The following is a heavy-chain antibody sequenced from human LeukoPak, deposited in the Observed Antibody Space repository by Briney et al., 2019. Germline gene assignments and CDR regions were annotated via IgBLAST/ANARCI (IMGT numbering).Heavy chain of an antibody. J-gene: IGHJ4*02. CDR3: ARDRSRYCSGGSCFVY. CDR1: GGSISSYY. CDR2: IYYSGST. Sequence: SETLSLTCTVSGGSISSYYWSWIRQPPGKGLEWIGYIYYSGSTNYNPSLKSRVTISVDTSKNQFSLKLSSVTAADTAVYYCARDRSRYCSGGSCFVYWGQGTLVTVSS. V-gene: IGHV4-59*01. D-gene: IGHD2-15*01.